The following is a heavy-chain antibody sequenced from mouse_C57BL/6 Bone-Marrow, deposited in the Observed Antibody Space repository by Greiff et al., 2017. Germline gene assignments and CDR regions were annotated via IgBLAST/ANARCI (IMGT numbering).Heavy chain of an antibody. CDR1: GYAFSSYW. D-gene: IGHD1-1*01. CDR2: IYPGDGDT. J-gene: IGHJ3*01. V-gene: IGHV1-80*01. Sequence: VQLQQSGAELVKPGASVKISCKASGYAFSSYWMNWVKQRPGKGLEWIGQIYPGDGDTNYNGKFKGKATLTADKSSSPAYMQLSSLTSEDSAVYFCARSPPYYYGSSPFAYWGQGTLVTVSA. CDR3: ARSPPYYYGSSPFAY.